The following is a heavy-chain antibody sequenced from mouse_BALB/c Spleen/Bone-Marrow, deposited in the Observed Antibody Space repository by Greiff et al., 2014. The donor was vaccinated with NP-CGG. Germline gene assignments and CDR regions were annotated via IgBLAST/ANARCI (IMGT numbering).Heavy chain of an antibody. CDR1: GYSITSGYS. J-gene: IGHJ4*01. CDR2: IHYSGGT. CDR3: ARWNRYYSMDY. V-gene: IGHV3-1*02. Sequence: VQLKESGPALVKPSQSLSLTCTVTGYSITSGYSWHWIRQFPGNTLEWMGYIHYSGGTNYNPSLKSRISITRDTSKNEFFLQLKSVSTEDTASYCGARWNRYYSMDYWGQGTSVTVSS.